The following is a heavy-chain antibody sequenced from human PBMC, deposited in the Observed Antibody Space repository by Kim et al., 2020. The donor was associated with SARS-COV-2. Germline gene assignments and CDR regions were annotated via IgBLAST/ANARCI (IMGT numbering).Heavy chain of an antibody. D-gene: IGHD2-21*02. Sequence: GGSLRLSCAASGFTFSSYWMHWVRQAPGKGLVWVSRINSDGSSTNYADSVKGRFTISRDNAKNTLYLQMNILRAEDTAVYYCARDADCGGDCTLTYFDYWGQRHLVTVSS. J-gene: IGHJ4*02. CDR3: ARDADCGGDCTLTYFDY. CDR2: INSDGSST. CDR1: GFTFSSYW. V-gene: IGHV3-74*01.